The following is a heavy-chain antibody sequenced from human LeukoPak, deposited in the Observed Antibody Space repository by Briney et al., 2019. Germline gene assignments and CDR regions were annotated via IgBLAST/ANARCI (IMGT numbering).Heavy chain of an antibody. CDR1: GLSVSSTF. CDR2: VFGGGGT. J-gene: IGHJ4*02. V-gene: IGHV3-53*01. CDR3: ARGNIYLDY. D-gene: IGHD2/OR15-2a*01. Sequence: GGSLRLSCAASGLSVSSTFMSWVRQTPGKGLEWVSSVFGGGGTRYADSVMGRFTISRDNSKSTLYLQMNSLRAEDTAVYYCARGNIYLDYSGQGTLVTVSS.